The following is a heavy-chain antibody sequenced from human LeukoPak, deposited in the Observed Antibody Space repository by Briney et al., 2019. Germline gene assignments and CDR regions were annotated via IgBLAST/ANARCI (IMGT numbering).Heavy chain of an antibody. CDR1: GFTFSNYD. CDR2: ISYDGGTK. V-gene: IGHV3-30*18. CDR3: AKDKMAYSTSSWDY. D-gene: IGHD6-6*01. J-gene: IGHJ4*02. Sequence: GGSLRLSCAASGFTFSNYDMHWVRQAPGKGLEWVAVISYDGGTKYYADSVKGRFTISRDNSKNTLYLQMNSLRAEDTAVYYCAKDKMAYSTSSWDYWGQGTLVTVSS.